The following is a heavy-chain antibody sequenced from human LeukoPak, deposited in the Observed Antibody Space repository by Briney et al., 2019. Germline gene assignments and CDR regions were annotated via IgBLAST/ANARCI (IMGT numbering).Heavy chain of an antibody. CDR1: GFTFSSYW. CDR2: IKQDGSEE. Sequence: GGSLRLSCAASGFTFSSYWMSWVRQAPGKGLEWVANIKQDGSEEYYVDSVKGRFTISRDNAKNSLYLQMNSLRAEDTAVYYCARVGASASFDYWGQGTLVTVSS. V-gene: IGHV3-7*01. J-gene: IGHJ4*02. CDR3: ARVGASASFDY. D-gene: IGHD1-26*01.